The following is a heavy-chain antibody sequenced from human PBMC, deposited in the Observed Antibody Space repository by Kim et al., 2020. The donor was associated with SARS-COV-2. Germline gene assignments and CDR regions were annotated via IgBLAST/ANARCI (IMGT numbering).Heavy chain of an antibody. Sequence: SQTLSLTCAISGDSVSSNSAAWNWIRQSPSRGLEWLGRTYYRSKWYNDYAVSVKSRITINPDTSKNQFSLQLNSVTPEDTAVYYCARVGDPQGGYYYDSSGYYGDAFDIWGQGTMVTVSS. CDR3: ARVGDPQGGYYYDSSGYYGDAFDI. D-gene: IGHD3-22*01. CDR1: GDSVSSNSAA. V-gene: IGHV6-1*01. CDR2: TYYRSKWYN. J-gene: IGHJ3*02.